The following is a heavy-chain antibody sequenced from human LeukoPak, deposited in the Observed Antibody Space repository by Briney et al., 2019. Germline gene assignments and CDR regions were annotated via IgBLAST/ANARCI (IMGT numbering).Heavy chain of an antibody. Sequence: GGSLSLSCAAAGLILRSYYMSWVRHARGGGGEWVSFITGSGGNTYYADSVKGRFTISKDNSKNTVYLQMSSLRVDDTAVYYCAKAASSSWPSYYYGMDVWGQGTTVTVSS. CDR1: GLILRSYY. V-gene: IGHV3-23*01. CDR2: ITGSGGNT. CDR3: AKAASSSWPSYYYGMDV. J-gene: IGHJ6*02. D-gene: IGHD6-13*01.